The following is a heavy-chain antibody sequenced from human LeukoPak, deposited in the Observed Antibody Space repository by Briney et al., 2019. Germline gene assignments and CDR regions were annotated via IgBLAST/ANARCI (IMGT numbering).Heavy chain of an antibody. D-gene: IGHD6-19*01. J-gene: IGHJ4*02. CDR1: GYTFTNYG. Sequence: ASVKVSCKTSGYTFTNYGISWVRQAPGQGLEWMGWISGYNGNPRYAQKVQGRVTMTTDTSTNTAYMEVNSLRSDDTAIYYCARDPSLAVAGIRLFDYWSQGTLVIVSS. CDR2: ISGYNGNP. V-gene: IGHV1-18*01. CDR3: ARDPSLAVAGIRLFDY.